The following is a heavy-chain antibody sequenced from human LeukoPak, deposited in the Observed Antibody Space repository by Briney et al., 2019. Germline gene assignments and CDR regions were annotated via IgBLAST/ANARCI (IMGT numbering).Heavy chain of an antibody. V-gene: IGHV3-53*01. CDR3: ALRGAGDYFDY. CDR1: GFTVNGNY. CDR2: IYSGGTT. Sequence: GGSLRLSCAASGFTVNGNYLSWVRQAPGKGLEWVPDIYSGGTTYTAESVRGRFTISRDISKNMVFLQMSSLRVEDTAVCYCALRGAGDYFDYWGQGTLVTVSS. J-gene: IGHJ4*02. D-gene: IGHD7-27*01.